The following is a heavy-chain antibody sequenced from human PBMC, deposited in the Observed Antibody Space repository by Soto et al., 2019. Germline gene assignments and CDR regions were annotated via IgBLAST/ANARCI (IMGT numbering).Heavy chain of an antibody. CDR2: FDPEDGET. Sequence: ASVKVSCKVSGYTLTELSMHWVRQAPGKGLEWMGGFDPEDGETIYAQKFQGRVTMTEDTSTDTAYMELSSLRSEDTAVYYCATAYGGKYYFDYWGQGTLVTVSS. CDR3: ATAYGGKYYFDY. V-gene: IGHV1-24*01. CDR1: GYTLTELS. J-gene: IGHJ4*02. D-gene: IGHD4-17*01.